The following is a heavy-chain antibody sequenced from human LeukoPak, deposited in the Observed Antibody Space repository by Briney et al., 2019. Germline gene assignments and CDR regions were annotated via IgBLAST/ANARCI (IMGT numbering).Heavy chain of an antibody. CDR2: ISYDGSNK. CDR3: ARDPKYYYGSGSYKGPDC. Sequence: GGSLRLSCAASGFTFNNFAMHWVRQAPGKGLEWVAIISYDGSNKYYADSVKGRFTISRDNSKNTLYPQMNSLRVEDTAVYYCARDPKYYYGSGSYKGPDCWGQGTLVTVSS. J-gene: IGHJ4*02. D-gene: IGHD3-10*01. CDR1: GFTFNNFA. V-gene: IGHV3-30-3*01.